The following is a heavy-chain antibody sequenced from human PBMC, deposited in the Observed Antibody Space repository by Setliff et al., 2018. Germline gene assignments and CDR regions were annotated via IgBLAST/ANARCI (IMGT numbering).Heavy chain of an antibody. CDR2: IYHSGSS. CDR1: GDSMIGYY. Sequence: SETLSLTCKVSGDSMIGYYWSWIRQPPGKGLEWIGSIYHSGSSYYNPSLRSRVTISVDTSKNQFSLILRSVTAADTAVYYCARGRMRGSCSGPSCTYDPFDIWGQGTPVTVSS. V-gene: IGHV4-59*12. J-gene: IGHJ3*02. D-gene: IGHD2-2*01. CDR3: ARGRMRGSCSGPSCTYDPFDI.